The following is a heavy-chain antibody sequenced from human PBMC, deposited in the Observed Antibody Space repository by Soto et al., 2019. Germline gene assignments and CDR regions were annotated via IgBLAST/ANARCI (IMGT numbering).Heavy chain of an antibody. V-gene: IGHV4-31*03. J-gene: IGHJ4*02. CDR1: GASINRGGYY. Sequence: SETLSLTCTVSGASINRGGYYWSWIRQLPGKGLEWIGYIYFSGSTYYNPSLESRVTISVDTSQNQYSLNLNSVTAADTGIYYCETGEEWEALIAYWGQGTLVTVSS. CDR2: IYFSGST. D-gene: IGHD1-26*01. CDR3: ETGEEWEALIAY.